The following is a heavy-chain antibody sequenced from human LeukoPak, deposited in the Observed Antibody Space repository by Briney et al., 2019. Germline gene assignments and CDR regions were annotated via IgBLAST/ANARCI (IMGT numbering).Heavy chain of an antibody. CDR2: IYYSGST. V-gene: IGHV4-59*12. D-gene: IGHD6-13*01. CDR1: GGSISNYY. CDR3: ARSLWYSSSWYVLPVY. J-gene: IGHJ4*02. Sequence: PSETLSLTCTVSGGSISNYYWSWIRQPPGKELEWIGYIYYSGSTNYNPSLKSRVTISVDTSKNQFSLKLSSVTAADTAVYYCARSLWYSSSWYVLPVYWGQGTLVTVSS.